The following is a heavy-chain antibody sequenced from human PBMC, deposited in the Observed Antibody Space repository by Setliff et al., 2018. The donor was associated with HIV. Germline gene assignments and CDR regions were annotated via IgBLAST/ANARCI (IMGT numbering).Heavy chain of an antibody. CDR3: AKRSSGYSGYDPASAAWDY. J-gene: IGHJ4*02. CDR2: ITHDGSSK. D-gene: IGHD5-12*01. V-gene: IGHV3-30*07. Sequence: PGGSLRLSCAASGFTFSSYTMHWVRQAPGKGLEWVAVITHDGSSKYYADSVKGRFTISRDNSKNTLYLQMNSLRVEDTAVYYCAKRSSGYSGYDPASAAWDYWGQGTLVTVSS. CDR1: GFTFSSYT.